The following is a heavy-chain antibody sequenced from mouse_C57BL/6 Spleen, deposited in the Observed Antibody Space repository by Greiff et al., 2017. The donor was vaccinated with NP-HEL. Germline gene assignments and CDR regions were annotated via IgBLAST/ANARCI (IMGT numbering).Heavy chain of an antibody. Sequence: QVQLQQPGAELVMPGASVKLSCKASGYTFTSYWMHWVKQRPGQGLEWIGEIDPSDSYTNYNQKFKGKSTLTVDKSSSTAYMQLSSLTSEDSAVYYCASYPLRRYWGQGTTLTVSS. CDR2: IDPSDSYT. CDR1: GYTFTSYW. V-gene: IGHV1-69*01. D-gene: IGHD1-1*01. CDR3: ASYPLRRY. J-gene: IGHJ2*01.